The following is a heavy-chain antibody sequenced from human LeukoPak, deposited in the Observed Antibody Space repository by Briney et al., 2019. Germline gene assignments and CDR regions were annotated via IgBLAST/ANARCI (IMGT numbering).Heavy chain of an antibody. CDR1: VGSISSGGYY. J-gene: IGHJ5*02. CDR2: IYYSGST. V-gene: IGHV4-31*03. Sequence: SETLSLTCTVSVGSISSGGYYWSWIRQHPGKGLEWIGYIYYSGSTYYNPSLKSRVTISVDTSKNQFSLKLSSVTAADTAVYYCARERVEGYCSGGSCYSWFDPWGEGTLVTVSS. CDR3: ARERVEGYCSGGSCYSWFDP. D-gene: IGHD2-15*01.